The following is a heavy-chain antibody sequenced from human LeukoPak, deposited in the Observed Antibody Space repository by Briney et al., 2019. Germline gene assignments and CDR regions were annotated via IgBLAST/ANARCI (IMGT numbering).Heavy chain of an antibody. V-gene: IGHV3-30*18. Sequence: PGGSLRLSCAASGFTFSSYGMHWVRQAPGKGLEWVAVISYDGSNKYYADSVKGRFTISRDNSKNTLYLQMNSLRAEDTAVYYCAKFSSGEPTAGWFDPWGQGTLVTVSS. J-gene: IGHJ5*02. D-gene: IGHD2/OR15-2a*01. CDR2: ISYDGSNK. CDR3: AKFSSGEPTAGWFDP. CDR1: GFTFSSYG.